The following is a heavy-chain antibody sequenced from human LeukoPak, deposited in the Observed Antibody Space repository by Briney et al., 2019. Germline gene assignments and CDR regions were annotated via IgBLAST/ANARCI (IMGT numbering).Heavy chain of an antibody. CDR2: ISGGGGST. J-gene: IGHJ4*02. V-gene: IGHV3-23*01. CDR1: GFTFSSYS. D-gene: IGHD1-26*01. CDR3: AKGGKWDVTPFDY. Sequence: GGSLRLSCAASGFTFSSYSMNWVRQAPGKGLEWVSTISGGGGSTYYADSVKGRFTISRDNSKNTLYLQVNSLRAEDAAVYYCAKGGKWDVTPFDYWGQGTLVTVSS.